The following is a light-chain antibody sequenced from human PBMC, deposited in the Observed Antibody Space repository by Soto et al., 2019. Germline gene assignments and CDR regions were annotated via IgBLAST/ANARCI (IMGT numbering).Light chain of an antibody. CDR3: QQRSNWPIT. V-gene: IGKV3-11*01. Sequence: EIVLTQSPATLSLSPGERATLSCRASQSVSSYLAWYQQKPGQAPRLLIYDASNRATGIPARFSGSGSGTDFTLTISSLEPEDFAVYYCQQRSNWPITFGQGTLPEIK. CDR2: DAS. J-gene: IGKJ5*01. CDR1: QSVSSY.